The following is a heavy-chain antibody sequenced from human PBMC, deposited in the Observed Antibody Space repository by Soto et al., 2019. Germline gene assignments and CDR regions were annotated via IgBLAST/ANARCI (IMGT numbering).Heavy chain of an antibody. CDR2: IIHVSQTA. Sequence: QEQLVQSGAEVKKPGSSVKVSCKASGGLFSSYPISWVRQVPGQGLEWMGGIIHVSQTAYYTPRFQGRVTITADDSTNTAYLELSSLRSEDTAIYYCARGGSGYTWLNEFWGQGTLGTVSS. D-gene: IGHD3-22*01. CDR3: ARGGSGYTWLNEF. J-gene: IGHJ4*02. CDR1: GGLFSSYP. V-gene: IGHV1-69*01.